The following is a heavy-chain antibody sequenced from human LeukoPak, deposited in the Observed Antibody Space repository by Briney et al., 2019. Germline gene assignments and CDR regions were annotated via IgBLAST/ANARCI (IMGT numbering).Heavy chain of an antibody. D-gene: IGHD3-3*01. CDR3: ARAFDDSAAFDI. CDR1: GFTFSSYD. V-gene: IGHV3-13*01. J-gene: IGHJ3*02. Sequence: GGSLRLSCAASGFTFSSYDMHWVRHATGKGLEWVSAIGTAGDTYYPGSVKGRFTISRENAKNSLYLQMNSLRAGDTAVYYCARAFDDSAAFDIWGQGTMVTVSS. CDR2: IGTAGDT.